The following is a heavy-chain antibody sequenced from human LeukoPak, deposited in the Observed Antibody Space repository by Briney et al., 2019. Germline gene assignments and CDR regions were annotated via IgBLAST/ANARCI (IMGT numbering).Heavy chain of an antibody. CDR1: GYTFTSYY. CDR3: ARDTIVDRFRFDP. V-gene: IGHV1-46*01. J-gene: IGHJ5*02. CDR2: INPSGGST. Sequence: ASVKVSCKASGYTFTSYYMHWVRQAPGQGLEWMGIINPSGGSTSYAQKSQGRVTMTRDTSTSTVYMELSSLRSEDTAVYYCARDTIVDRFRFDPWGQGTLVTVSS. D-gene: IGHD1-26*01.